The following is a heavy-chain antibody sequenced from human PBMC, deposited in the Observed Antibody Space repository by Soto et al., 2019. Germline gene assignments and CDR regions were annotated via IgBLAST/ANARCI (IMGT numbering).Heavy chain of an antibody. CDR3: SLIRGVMGY. CDR1: GFTFSDHF. J-gene: IGHJ4*02. V-gene: IGHV3-72*01. CDR2: TKDKFYSFAS. D-gene: IGHD3-10*01. Sequence: EVQLVESGGGLVQPGGSLRLSCATSGFTFSDHFVDWVRQAPGKGLEWIGRTKDKFYSFASQYGASVQGRVTISRYDSANAVYMQIDCLQSEDTAVYYCSLIRGVMGYWGQGTLVTVSS.